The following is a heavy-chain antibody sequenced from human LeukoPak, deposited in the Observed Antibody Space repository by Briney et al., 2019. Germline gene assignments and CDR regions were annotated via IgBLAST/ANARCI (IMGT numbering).Heavy chain of an antibody. CDR2: MYASETYTNGIT. CDR3: ARELSSRQYGYYLGWFDP. Sequence: PSETLSLTCTVSGGSINNYYWTWIRQPAGKGLEWIGRMYASETYTNGITNYNPSLASRVSISIDKSKNQFSLKLSSVTAADTAVYYCARELSSRQYGYYLGWFDPWGQGTLVTVSS. J-gene: IGHJ5*02. V-gene: IGHV4-4*07. CDR1: GGSINNYY. D-gene: IGHD4-17*01.